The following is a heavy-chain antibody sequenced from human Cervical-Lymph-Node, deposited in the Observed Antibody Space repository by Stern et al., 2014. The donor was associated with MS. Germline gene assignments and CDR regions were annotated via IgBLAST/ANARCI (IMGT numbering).Heavy chain of an antibody. D-gene: IGHD2-15*01. CDR1: GYKFTGYY. CDR3: AREGGDTIVVLAATYGMNV. J-gene: IGHJ6*02. V-gene: IGHV1-2*06. CDR2: ISPNSGGT. Sequence: VQLLESGAEVKKPGASVKVACKTSGYKFTGYYMHRVRQAPGQGLEWMGRISPNSGGTNYAQKFQGRVTMTRDTSTSTAYMELTRLTSDDTAIYYCAREGGDTIVVLAATYGMNVWGQGTTVTVSS.